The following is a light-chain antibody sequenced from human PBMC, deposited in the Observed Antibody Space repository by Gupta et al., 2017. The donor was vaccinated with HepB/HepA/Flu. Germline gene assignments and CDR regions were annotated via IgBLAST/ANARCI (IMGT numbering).Light chain of an antibody. Sequence: EIVLTQSPGTLSLSPGERATLSCRASQSVSNNFLAWYQQKPGQTPRLLIYATPNRATGIPDRFSGSGSGTXFTLTIXRLEPEDFAVYYCQQEGSSPRTFGXGTKVEIK. CDR1: QSVSNNF. CDR3: QQEGSSPRT. J-gene: IGKJ1*01. CDR2: ATP. V-gene: IGKV3-20*01.